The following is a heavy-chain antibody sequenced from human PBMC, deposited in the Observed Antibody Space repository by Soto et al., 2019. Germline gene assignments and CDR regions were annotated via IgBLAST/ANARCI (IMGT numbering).Heavy chain of an antibody. J-gene: IGHJ4*02. CDR2: IYYSGST. D-gene: IGHD4-4*01. CDR3: VRRHYIRGSLYFDY. V-gene: IGHV4-39*01. Sequence: SETLSLTCTVSGGSISSSSYYWGWIRQPPGKGLEWIGSIYYSGSTYYNPSLKSRVTISVDTSKNQFSLKLSSVTAADTAVYYCVRRHYIRGSLYFDYWGQGTPVTGPS. CDR1: GGSISSSSYY.